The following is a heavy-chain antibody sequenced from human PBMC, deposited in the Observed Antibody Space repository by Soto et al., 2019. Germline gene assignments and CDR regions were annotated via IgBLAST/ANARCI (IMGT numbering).Heavy chain of an antibody. Sequence: GGSLRLSCAASGFYFDEYGMSWVRQGPGKGLEWVAGITRDGGNTGYADSVKGRFTISRDNAKNSLYLQMNSLRAEDTALYHCARYSSNWFDPWGQGTLVTVSS. D-gene: IGHD2-21*01. CDR2: ITRDGGNT. CDR1: GFYFDEYG. J-gene: IGHJ5*02. CDR3: ARYSSNWFDP. V-gene: IGHV3-20*01.